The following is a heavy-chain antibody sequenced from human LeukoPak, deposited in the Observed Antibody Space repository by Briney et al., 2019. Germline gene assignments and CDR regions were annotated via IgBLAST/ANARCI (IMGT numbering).Heavy chain of an antibody. CDR3: AKGAGGSGSYVY. J-gene: IGHJ4*02. Sequence: GGSLRLSCAASGFTFSSYSMNWVRQAPGKGLEWVSSISSSSSYIYYADSVKGRFTISRDNAKNSLYLQMNSLRAEDTAVYYCAKGAGGSGSYVYWGQGTLVTVSS. D-gene: IGHD3-10*01. V-gene: IGHV3-21*04. CDR2: ISSSSSYI. CDR1: GFTFSSYS.